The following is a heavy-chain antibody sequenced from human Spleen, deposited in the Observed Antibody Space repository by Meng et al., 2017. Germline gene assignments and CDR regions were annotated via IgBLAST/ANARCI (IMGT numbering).Heavy chain of an antibody. CDR1: GYTFSTYS. Sequence: QVQLVQSGSELKKPGSPVKVSCKTSGYTFSTYSIHWVRQAPGQGLEWMGSVNPTTGRTNYAQMFQGRVTMTSDTSTSTVYMELSSLRSEDTAVYFCARFVIVGLEPWGQGTLVTVSS. CDR2: VNPTTGRT. CDR3: ARFVIVGLEP. V-gene: IGHV1-46*01. D-gene: IGHD1-26*01. J-gene: IGHJ5*02.